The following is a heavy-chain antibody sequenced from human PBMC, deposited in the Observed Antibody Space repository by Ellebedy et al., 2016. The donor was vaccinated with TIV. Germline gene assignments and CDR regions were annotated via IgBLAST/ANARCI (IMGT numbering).Heavy chain of an antibody. D-gene: IGHD1-1*01. CDR3: AREGRDSGRYFDY. J-gene: IGHJ4*02. CDR1: GFTFSRYW. V-gene: IGHV3-74*01. Sequence: PGGSLRLSCAASGFTFSRYWMHWVRQAPGKGLVWVSRINSDGNTTSYADSVKGRFTISRDSAKSTLYLQMNSLRDEDTAVYYCAREGRDSGRYFDYWGQGTLVTVSS. CDR2: INSDGNTT.